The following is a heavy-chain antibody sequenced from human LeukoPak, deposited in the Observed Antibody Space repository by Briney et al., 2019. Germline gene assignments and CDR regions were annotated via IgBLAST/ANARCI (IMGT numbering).Heavy chain of an antibody. CDR3: ARGSLYMTTVTTWRSYYYYMDV. D-gene: IGHD4-17*01. J-gene: IGHJ6*03. V-gene: IGHV4-39*07. CDR1: GGSISSSNYY. Sequence: NPSETLSLTCTVSGGSISSSNYYWGWIRQPPGKGLEWIGSIYYSGSTYYNPSLESRVTISVDTSKNQFSLKLSSVTAADTAVYYCARGSLYMTTVTTWRSYYYYMDVWGKGTTVTVSS. CDR2: IYYSGST.